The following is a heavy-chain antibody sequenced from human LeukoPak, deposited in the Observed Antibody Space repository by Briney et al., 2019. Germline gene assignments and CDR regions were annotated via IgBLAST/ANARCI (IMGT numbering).Heavy chain of an antibody. J-gene: IGHJ3*02. V-gene: IGHV4-59*08. CDR3: ARTNAFDI. CDR1: AGSISNYH. CDR2: IFYSGST. Sequence: PSETLSLTCTVAAGSISNYHWSWIRPPPGKGLEWIGCIFYSGSTYYNTSLKSRVTISVDTSKNQFSLRLSSVTAADTAVYYCARTNAFDIWGKGKMVTVSS.